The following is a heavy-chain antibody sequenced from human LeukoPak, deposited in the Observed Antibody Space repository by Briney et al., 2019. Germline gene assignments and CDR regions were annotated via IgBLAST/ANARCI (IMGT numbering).Heavy chain of an antibody. D-gene: IGHD4-17*01. Sequence: ASVKVSCKASGYTFTSYGISWVRQAPGQGLEWMGWISAYNGNKNFAQKLQGRVTMTTDTSTSTAYMELSSLRSADTAVYYCARDRGTTVTTSYLEYYYYYYGMDVWGQGTTVTVSS. CDR3: ARDRGTTVTTSYLEYYYYYYGMDV. CDR2: ISAYNGNK. CDR1: GYTFTSYG. J-gene: IGHJ6*02. V-gene: IGHV1-18*01.